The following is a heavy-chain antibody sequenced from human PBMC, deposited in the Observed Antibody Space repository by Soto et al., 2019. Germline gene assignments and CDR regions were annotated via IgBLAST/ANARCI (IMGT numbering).Heavy chain of an antibody. CDR2: IYYSGST. CDR1: GGSISSYY. Sequence: PSETLSLTCTVSGGSISSYYWSWIRQPPGKGLEWIGYIYYSGSTNYNPSLKSRVTISVDTSKNQFSLKLSSVTAADTAVYYCARDFTDSSGPTLGMDVWGQGTKVTVSS. CDR3: ARDFTDSSGPTLGMDV. D-gene: IGHD6-19*01. V-gene: IGHV4-59*12. J-gene: IGHJ6*02.